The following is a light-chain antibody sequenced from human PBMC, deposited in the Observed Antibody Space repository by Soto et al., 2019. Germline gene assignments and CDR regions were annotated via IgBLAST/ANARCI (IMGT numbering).Light chain of an antibody. Sequence: QSVLTQPASVSGSPEQSITISCAGTSSDIVSYNRVSWYQQPPGKDPKLMIYEVTNRPSGVSNRFSGSKSGNTASLTISGLQGEDETYYYCCSFTTYSTYVFGTGTKVTVL. J-gene: IGLJ1*01. CDR2: EVT. CDR3: CSFTTYSTYV. V-gene: IGLV2-14*01. CDR1: SSDIVSYNR.